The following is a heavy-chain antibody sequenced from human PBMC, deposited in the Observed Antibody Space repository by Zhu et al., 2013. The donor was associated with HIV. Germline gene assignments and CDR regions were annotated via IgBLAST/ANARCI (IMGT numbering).Heavy chain of an antibody. J-gene: IGHJ2*01. V-gene: IGHV1-69*01. CDR2: IIPIFGTA. CDR1: GGTFSSYA. D-gene: IGHD3-10*01. Sequence: QVQLVQSGAEVMQPGSSVKVSCKTSGGTFSSYAISWVRQAPGQGLEWMGGIIPIFGTANYAQKFQGRVTITADESTSILYMELSSLRSQDTAVYYCARVADYRHDNWYFDLWGRGTWSLSPQ. CDR3: ARVADYRHDNWYFDL.